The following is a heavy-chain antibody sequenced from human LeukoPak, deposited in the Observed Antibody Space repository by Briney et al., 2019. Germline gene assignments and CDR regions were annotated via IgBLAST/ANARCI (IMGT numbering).Heavy chain of an antibody. CDR1: GFTLSSYE. CDR2: LGTAGDT. CDR3: ATGYLGAFEI. Sequence: GGSLRLSCAASGFTLSSYEMHWVRQGTGEGLEWVSGLGTAGDTYYPDSVKGRFTISRENAKRSFYLQMNNLRAGDTAVYYRATGYLGAFEIWGQGTVVIVSS. J-gene: IGHJ3*02. V-gene: IGHV3-13*01. D-gene: IGHD5-18*01.